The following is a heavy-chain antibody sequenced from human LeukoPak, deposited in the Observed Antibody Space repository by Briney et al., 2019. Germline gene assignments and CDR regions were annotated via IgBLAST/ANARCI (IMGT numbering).Heavy chain of an antibody. CDR2: IYYSGST. Sequence: KTSETLSLTCTVSGGSVSSGGYYWSWIRQHPGKGLEWMGYIYYSGSTYYNPTLKSRVIISLDTSKNQFSLKVSSVTAADTAVYYCARDGGSGSGSYHFDYWGQGTLVTVSS. J-gene: IGHJ4*02. CDR3: ARDGGSGSGSYHFDY. CDR1: GGSVSSGGYY. V-gene: IGHV4-31*03. D-gene: IGHD3-10*01.